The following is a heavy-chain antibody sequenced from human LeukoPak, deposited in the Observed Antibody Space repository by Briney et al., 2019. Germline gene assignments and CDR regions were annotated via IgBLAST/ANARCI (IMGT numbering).Heavy chain of an antibody. CDR2: ISSSSNII. J-gene: IGHJ4*02. CDR3: ARDFAREFTIDY. CDR1: GFTFSSYS. Sequence: GGSLRLSCAASGFTFSSYSMNWVRQPPGKGLQWVSYISSSSNIIYYADSVKGRFTISRDNAKNSLFLQMNSLRAEDTAVYYCARDFAREFTIDYWGQGTLVTVSS. D-gene: IGHD3-10*01. V-gene: IGHV3-48*01.